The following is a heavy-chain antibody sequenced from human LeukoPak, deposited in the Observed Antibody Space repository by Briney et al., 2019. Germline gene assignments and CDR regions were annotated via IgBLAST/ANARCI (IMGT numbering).Heavy chain of an antibody. V-gene: IGHV4-59*08. J-gene: IGHJ4*02. CDR1: GGSISSYY. CDR2: IYNSGST. D-gene: IGHD2-2*02. CDR3: ARLYCSSTSCYTGKYYFDY. Sequence: SETLSLTCTVSGGSISSYYWSWIRQPPGKGPEWIGCIYNSGSTYYNPSLKSRVTISVDTSKNQFSLKLSSVTAADTAVYYCARLYCSSTSCYTGKYYFDYWGQGTLVTVSS.